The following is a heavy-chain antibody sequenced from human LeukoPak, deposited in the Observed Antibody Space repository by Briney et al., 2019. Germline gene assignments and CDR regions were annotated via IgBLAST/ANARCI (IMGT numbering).Heavy chain of an antibody. D-gene: IGHD6-19*01. J-gene: IGHJ6*02. CDR1: GFTFSSYG. Sequence: PGGSLRLSCAASGFTFSSYGMHWVRQAPGKGLEWVAVISYDGSNKYYADSVKGRSTISRDNSKNTLYLQMNSLRAEDTAVYYCAKVSIAVAQSYYYGMDVWGQGTTVTVSS. CDR2: ISYDGSNK. CDR3: AKVSIAVAQSYYYGMDV. V-gene: IGHV3-30*18.